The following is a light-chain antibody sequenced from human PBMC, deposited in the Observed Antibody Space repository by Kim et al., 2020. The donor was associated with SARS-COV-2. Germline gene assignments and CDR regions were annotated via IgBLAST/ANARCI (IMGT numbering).Light chain of an antibody. CDR2: QDS. CDR1: KLGDKY. V-gene: IGLV3-1*01. Sequence: VSPGQTASITCSGDKLGDKYACWYQQKPGQTPVLVIYQDSKRPSGIPERFSGSNSGNTATLTISGTQAMDEADYYCQAWDSSTAVVFGGGTQLTVL. J-gene: IGLJ2*01. CDR3: QAWDSSTAVV.